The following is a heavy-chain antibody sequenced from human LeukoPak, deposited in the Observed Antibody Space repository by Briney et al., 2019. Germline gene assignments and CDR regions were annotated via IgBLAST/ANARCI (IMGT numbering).Heavy chain of an antibody. D-gene: IGHD6-13*01. CDR2: ISSSSSYI. CDR1: GFTFSSYS. CDR3: ARFPDPYLYSSSWPGMSNDY. V-gene: IGHV3-21*01. J-gene: IGHJ4*02. Sequence: KSGGSLRLSCAASGFTFSSYSMNWVRQAPGKGLEWVSSISSSSSYIYYADSVKGRFTISRDNAKNSLYLQMNSLRAEDTAVYYCARFPDPYLYSSSWPGMSNDYWGQGTLVTVSS.